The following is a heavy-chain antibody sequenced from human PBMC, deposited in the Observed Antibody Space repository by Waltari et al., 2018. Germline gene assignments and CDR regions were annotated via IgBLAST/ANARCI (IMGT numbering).Heavy chain of an antibody. D-gene: IGHD3-22*01. CDR3: ASPVVTGAFDI. CDR2: ISSISSTI. J-gene: IGHJ3*02. V-gene: IGHV3-48*01. CDR1: GFTFSSYS. Sequence: EVQLVESGGGLVQPGGSLRLSCAASGFTFSSYSMNWVRQAPGKGLEWVSYISSISSTIYYADSVKGRFTISRDNAKNSLYLQMNSLRAEDTAVYYCASPVVTGAFDIWGQGTMVTVSS.